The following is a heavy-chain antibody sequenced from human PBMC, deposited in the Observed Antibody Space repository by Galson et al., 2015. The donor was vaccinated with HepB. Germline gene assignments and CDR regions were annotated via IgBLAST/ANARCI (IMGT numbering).Heavy chain of an antibody. D-gene: IGHD1-1*01. CDR2: FSFDGTSR. CDR3: ARDRGTTGTTQRWYFGMDV. Sequence: SLRLSCAASGFAFHTYSLHWVRQPPGKGLEWVAFFSFDGTSRYYADSVKGRFTISRDNSKNTLYLQMSSLRGDDTGVYYCARDRGTTGTTQRWYFGMDVWGQGTSVTVSS. V-gene: IGHV3-30-3*01. J-gene: IGHJ6*02. CDR1: GFAFHTYS.